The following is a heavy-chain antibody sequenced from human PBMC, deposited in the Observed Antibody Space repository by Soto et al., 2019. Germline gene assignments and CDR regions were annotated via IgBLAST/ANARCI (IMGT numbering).Heavy chain of an antibody. CDR3: ANGLGGYYGMDV. Sequence: EVQLLESGGGLVQPGGSLRLSCAASGFTFSSYAMSWVRQAPGKGLEWVSAISGSGGSTYYADSVKGRFTISRDNSKNTLYLQMNSLRAEDTAVYDCANGLGGYYGMDVWGQGTTVTVSS. V-gene: IGHV3-23*01. CDR1: GFTFSSYA. D-gene: IGHD3-16*01. J-gene: IGHJ6*02. CDR2: ISGSGGST.